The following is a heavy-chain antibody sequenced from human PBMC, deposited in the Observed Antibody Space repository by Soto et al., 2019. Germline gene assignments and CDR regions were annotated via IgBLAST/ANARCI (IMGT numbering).Heavy chain of an antibody. V-gene: IGHV5-51*01. Sequence: PGDSMKISCKGSGYSFTSYWIGWVRQMPGKGLEWMGIIYPGDSDTRYSPSFQGQVTISADKSISTAYLQWSSLKASDTAMYYCASSTNSGSPDTWFDPWGQGTLVTVSS. CDR1: GYSFTSYW. CDR2: IYPGDSDT. J-gene: IGHJ5*02. CDR3: ASSTNSGSPDTWFDP. D-gene: IGHD3-10*01.